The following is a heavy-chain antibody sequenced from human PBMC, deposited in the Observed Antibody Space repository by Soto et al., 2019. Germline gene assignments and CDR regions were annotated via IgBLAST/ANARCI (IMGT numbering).Heavy chain of an antibody. V-gene: IGHV5-51*01. CDR3: ARTRCSGGSCYAGGGGYYYYGMDV. CDR2: IYPGDSDT. Sequence: EVQLVQSGAEVKKPGESLKISCKGSGYSFTSYWIGWVRQMPGKGLEWMGIIYPGDSDTRYSPSFQGQVTISADKSISTAYLQWSSLKASDTAMYYCARTRCSGGSCYAGGGGYYYYGMDVWGQGTTVTVSS. J-gene: IGHJ6*02. D-gene: IGHD2-15*01. CDR1: GYSFTSYW.